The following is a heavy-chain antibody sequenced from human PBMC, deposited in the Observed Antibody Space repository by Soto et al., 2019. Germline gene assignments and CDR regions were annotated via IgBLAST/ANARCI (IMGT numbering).Heavy chain of an antibody. CDR2: IVPIYRTT. J-gene: IGHJ4*02. CDR3: VRDSGAKLSSS. V-gene: IGHV1-69*13. CDR1: GGTFSSYR. Sequence: ASVKGPCKASGGTFSSYRINWVRQAPGQGLEWVGGIVPIYRTTDYAQKFQGRVTITADESARTSYMELRSLKFQDTAVYYCVRDSGAKLSSSWGQGTLVTVSS. D-gene: IGHD6-13*01.